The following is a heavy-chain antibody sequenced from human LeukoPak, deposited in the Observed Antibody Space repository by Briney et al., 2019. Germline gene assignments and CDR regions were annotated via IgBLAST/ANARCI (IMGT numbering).Heavy chain of an antibody. CDR2: MNPNSGNT. D-gene: IGHD2-15*01. CDR1: GYTFTSYD. J-gene: IGHJ3*02. CDR3: ATRISGVRRDGFDI. V-gene: IGHV1-8*01. Sequence: ASVKVSCKASGYTFTSYDINWSRQATGQGLEWMGWMNPNSGNTGFAQKFQGRVTMTRNTSISTAYMELSSLRSDDTAVYYCATRISGVRRDGFDIWGQGTMVTVSS.